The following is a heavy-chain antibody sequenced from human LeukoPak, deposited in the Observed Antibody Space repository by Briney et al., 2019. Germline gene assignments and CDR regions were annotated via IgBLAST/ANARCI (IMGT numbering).Heavy chain of an antibody. CDR3: ASGYGVYCDSSGYAVDY. Sequence: SETLSLTCTVSGGSVSSGSFYRSWIRQSPGKGLEWIGNIYYTGDTNYNPSLKSRVTISADTSKNQFYLKLSSVTAADTAVYYCASGYGVYCDSSGYAVDYWGQGTLVTVSS. D-gene: IGHD3-22*01. CDR2: IYYTGDT. CDR1: GGSVSSGSFY. V-gene: IGHV4-61*01. J-gene: IGHJ4*02.